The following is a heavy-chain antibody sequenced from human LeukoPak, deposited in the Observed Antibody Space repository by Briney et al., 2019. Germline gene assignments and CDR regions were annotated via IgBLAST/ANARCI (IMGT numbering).Heavy chain of an antibody. D-gene: IGHD4/OR15-4a*01. V-gene: IGHV4-61*02. CDR2: IYTSGST. J-gene: IGHJ4*02. CDR1: GGSISSGSYY. Sequence: SQTLSLTCTVSGGSISSGSYYWSWIRQPAGKGLEWIGRIYTSGSTNYNPSLKSRVTISVDTPKNQFSLKLSSVTAADTAVYYCARDGAVPYYFDYWGQGTLVTVSS. CDR3: ARDGAVPYYFDY.